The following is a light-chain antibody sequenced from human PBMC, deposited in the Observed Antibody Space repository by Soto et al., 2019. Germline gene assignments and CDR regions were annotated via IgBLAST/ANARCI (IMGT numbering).Light chain of an antibody. J-gene: IGKJ1*01. CDR2: DAS. CDR1: QSISSW. V-gene: IGKV1-5*01. Sequence: DIQMTQSPSTLSASVGDRVTITCRASQSISSWSAWYQQKPGKAPKLLIYDASSLESGVPSRFSGSGSGTEFNISFCSLKPDDFSTYSFQLHNIYSWSFGQGTKVDIK. CDR3: QLHNIYSWS.